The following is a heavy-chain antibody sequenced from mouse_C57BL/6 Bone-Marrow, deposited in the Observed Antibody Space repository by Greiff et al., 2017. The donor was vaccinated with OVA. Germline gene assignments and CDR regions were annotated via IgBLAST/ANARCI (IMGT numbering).Heavy chain of an antibody. CDR2: IRSKSSNYAT. CDR1: GFTFNTYA. Sequence: EVQLVESGGGLVQPKGSLKLSCAASGFTFNTYAMHWVRQAPGKGLEWVARIRSKSSNYATYYADSVKDRFTISRDDSQSMLYLQMNNLKTEDTAMYWCERNRDRGPYCYAMDYWGQGTSVTVSS. V-gene: IGHV10-3*01. D-gene: IGHD3-3*01. CDR3: ERNRDRGPYCYAMDY. J-gene: IGHJ4*01.